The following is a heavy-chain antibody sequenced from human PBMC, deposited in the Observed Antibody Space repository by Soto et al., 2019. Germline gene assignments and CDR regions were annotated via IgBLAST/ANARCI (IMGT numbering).Heavy chain of an antibody. V-gene: IGHV3-30*18. CDR1: GFTFSSYG. J-gene: IGHJ6*02. CDR2: ISYDGSNK. CDR3: AKDDSSSSHYYYYGMDV. D-gene: IGHD6-13*01. Sequence: GGSLRLSCAASGFTFSSYGMHWVRQAPGKGLEWVAVISYDGSNKYYADSVKGRFTISRDNSKNTLYLQMNSLRAEDTAVYYCAKDDSSSSHYYYYGMDVWGQGTTVTVSS.